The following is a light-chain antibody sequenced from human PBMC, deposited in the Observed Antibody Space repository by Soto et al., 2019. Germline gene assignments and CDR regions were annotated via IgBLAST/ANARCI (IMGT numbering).Light chain of an antibody. CDR3: QQYYSTPPT. V-gene: IGKV4-1*01. Sequence: DIVMTQSPLSLPVTPGEPASISCNSSQSLLQSNGYNYLDWYQQKPGQPPKLLIYWASTRESGVPDRFSGSGSGTDFTLTISSLQAEDVAVYYCQQYYSTPPTFGQGTKVEIK. CDR1: QSLLQSNGYNY. J-gene: IGKJ1*01. CDR2: WAS.